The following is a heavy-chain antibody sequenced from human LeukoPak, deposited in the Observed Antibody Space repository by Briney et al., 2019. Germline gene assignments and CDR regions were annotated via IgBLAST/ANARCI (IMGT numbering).Heavy chain of an antibody. CDR2: ISSSSSYI. J-gene: IGHJ6*03. V-gene: IGHV3-21*01. CDR1: GFTFSSYS. Sequence: GGTLRLSCAASGFTFSSYSMNWVRQAPGKGLEWVSSISSSSSYIYYADSVKGRFTISRDNAKNSLYLQMNSLRAEDTAVYYCARAGISDILTGYYSYYYYNYMDVWGKGTTVTVSS. CDR3: ARAGISDILTGYYSYYYYNYMDV. D-gene: IGHD3-9*01.